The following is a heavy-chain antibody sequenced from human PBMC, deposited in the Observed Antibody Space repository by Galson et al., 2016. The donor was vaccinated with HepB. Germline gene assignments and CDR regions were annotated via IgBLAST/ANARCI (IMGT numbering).Heavy chain of an antibody. CDR2: ISYDGTNQ. CDR1: GFTFGNYA. V-gene: IGHV3-30*03. Sequence: SLRLSCAASGFTFGNYAMHWVHQAPGKGLEWVAGISYDGTNQYYGDSVKGRSTISRDNSNNTVHLQINSLRPEETAVFYCARGALTIFEPVGLDVWGQGTTVTVSS. CDR3: ARGALTIFEPVGLDV. J-gene: IGHJ6*02. D-gene: IGHD3-3*01.